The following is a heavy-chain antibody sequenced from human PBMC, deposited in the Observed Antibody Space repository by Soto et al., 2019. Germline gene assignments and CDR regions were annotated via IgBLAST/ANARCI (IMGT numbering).Heavy chain of an antibody. V-gene: IGHV4-4*02. CDR1: SGSISSSNW. J-gene: IGHJ3*01. CDR2: IYHSGST. Sequence: QVQLQESGPGLVKPSGTLSLTCAVSSGSISSSNWWSWVRQPPGKGLEWIGEIYHSGSTNYNPSLKSRITISVDKSKNHFSLKLSSVTAADTAVYYCARVVEGAVAGFDAFDVWGQGTMVTVSS. CDR3: ARVVEGAVAGFDAFDV. D-gene: IGHD6-19*01.